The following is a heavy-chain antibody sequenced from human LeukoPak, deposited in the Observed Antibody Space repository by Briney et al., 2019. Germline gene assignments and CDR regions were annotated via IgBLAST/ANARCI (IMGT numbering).Heavy chain of an antibody. Sequence: PGGSLRLSCAASGFTFSNYWMHWVRQAPGKGLVWVSRINGDGSNTNYADSVKGRFTISRDNAKNTLHLQMNSLRAEDTAVYYCARSLGAITNPWGQGTLVTVSS. CDR3: ARSLGAITNP. D-gene: IGHD1-20*01. CDR2: INGDGSNT. V-gene: IGHV3-74*01. J-gene: IGHJ5*02. CDR1: GFTFSNYW.